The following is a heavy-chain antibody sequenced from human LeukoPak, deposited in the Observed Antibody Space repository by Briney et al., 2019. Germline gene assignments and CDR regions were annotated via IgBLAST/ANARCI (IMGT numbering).Heavy chain of an antibody. CDR2: MNPNSGNT. CDR3: ARAIRNQLLSDY. Sequence: GASVKVSCNTSGYTFSSYDVIWVRLAPGQGLEWMGWMNPNSGNTGYAQKFQGRVTMTGDTSISTAYMELSSLLSDDTAVYYCARAIRNQLLSDYWGQGTLVTVSS. CDR1: GYTFSSYD. D-gene: IGHD2-2*01. V-gene: IGHV1-8*01. J-gene: IGHJ4*02.